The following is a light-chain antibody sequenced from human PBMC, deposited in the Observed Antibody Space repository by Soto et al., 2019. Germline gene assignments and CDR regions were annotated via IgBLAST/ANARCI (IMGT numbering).Light chain of an antibody. J-gene: IGKJ1*01. CDR3: QQYNNWRT. CDR1: QSISSN. CDR2: GAS. Sequence: EIVMTQSPATLSVSPGERATLSCRASQSISSNLAWYQQKPGQAPRLLIYGASTMATGIPARFSGSGSGTEFTLTISSLQSEDFAVYYCQQYNNWRTFGQGTKVDIK. V-gene: IGKV3-15*01.